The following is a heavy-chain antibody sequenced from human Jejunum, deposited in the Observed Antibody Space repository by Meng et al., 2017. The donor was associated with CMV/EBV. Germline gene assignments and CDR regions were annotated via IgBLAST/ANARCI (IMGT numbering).Heavy chain of an antibody. CDR3: AKRSGYGVNSFFDY. CDR1: GFTFNNYA. J-gene: IGHJ4*02. D-gene: IGHD4-23*01. V-gene: IGHV3-23*01. Sequence: SGFTFNNYAMSWVRQAPGTGLEWVSTISGSGSSTYYADSVKGRFTISRDNSKNTLYLQLNSLRAGDTAVYYCAKRSGYGVNSFFDYWGQGTLVTVSS. CDR2: ISGSGSST.